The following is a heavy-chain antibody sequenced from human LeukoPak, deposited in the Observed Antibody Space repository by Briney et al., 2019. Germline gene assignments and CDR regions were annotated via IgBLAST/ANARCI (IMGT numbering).Heavy chain of an antibody. Sequence: GGSLRLSCEASGFSFTNTWMSWVRQAPGKGLEWVGRVKSRADDGTTDYAAPVQGRFTISRDDSKNTLSLQMNSLKTEDTAVYYCATEGGSGSYYGDDAFDMWGQGTMVTVSS. CDR2: VKSRADDGTT. V-gene: IGHV3-15*01. J-gene: IGHJ3*02. CDR1: GFSFTNTW. D-gene: IGHD3-10*01. CDR3: ATEGGSGSYYGDDAFDM.